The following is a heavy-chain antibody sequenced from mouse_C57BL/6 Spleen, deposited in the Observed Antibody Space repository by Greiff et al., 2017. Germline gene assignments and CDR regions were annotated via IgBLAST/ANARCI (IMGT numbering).Heavy chain of an antibody. CDR3: ARYYYGSSYFDY. Sequence: VQLQQSGAELVKPGASVKISCKASGYAFSSYWMNWVKQRPGKGLEWIGQIYPGDGDTNYNGKFKGKATLTADKSSSTAYMQLSSLTSEDSAVYFCARYYYGSSYFDYWGRGTTHTVSS. V-gene: IGHV1-80*01. CDR1: GYAFSSYW. CDR2: IYPGDGDT. J-gene: IGHJ2*01. D-gene: IGHD1-1*01.